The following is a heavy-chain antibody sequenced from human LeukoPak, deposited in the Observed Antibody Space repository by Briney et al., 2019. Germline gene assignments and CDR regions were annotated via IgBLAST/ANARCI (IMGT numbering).Heavy chain of an antibody. D-gene: IGHD3-10*01. CDR1: GFSFSSNW. Sequence: GGSLRLSCAAPGFSFSSNWMGWVRQAPGKGLEWVAHIKRDGSQKYYLDSVKGRFTISRDNAKNALYLQMNNLRAEDTAIYFCARGRGPYGWFDPWGQGTLVTVSS. V-gene: IGHV3-7*01. J-gene: IGHJ5*02. CDR2: IKRDGSQK. CDR3: ARGRGPYGWFDP.